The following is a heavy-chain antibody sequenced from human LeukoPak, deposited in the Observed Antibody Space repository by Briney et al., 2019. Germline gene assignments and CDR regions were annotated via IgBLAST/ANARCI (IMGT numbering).Heavy chain of an antibody. Sequence: GESLKISCKGSGYSFTSYSIGWVRQMPGKGLEWMGIIYPGDSDTRYSPSFQGQVTISADKSISTAYLQWSSLKASDTAMYYCASSYDILTGYSDAFDIWGQGTMVTVSS. CDR1: GYSFTSYS. D-gene: IGHD3-9*01. CDR2: IYPGDSDT. CDR3: ASSYDILTGYSDAFDI. J-gene: IGHJ3*02. V-gene: IGHV5-51*01.